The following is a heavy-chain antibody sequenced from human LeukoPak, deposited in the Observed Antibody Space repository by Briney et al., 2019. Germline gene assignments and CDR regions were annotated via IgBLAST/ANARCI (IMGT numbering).Heavy chain of an antibody. V-gene: IGHV1-69*04. J-gene: IGHJ5*02. D-gene: IGHD6-13*01. CDR1: GYTFTSYA. CDR3: AREGYQLYNWFGP. Sequence: GASVKVSCKASGYTFTSYAISWVRQAPGQGLEWMGRIIPILGIANYAQKFQGRVTITADKSTSTAYTELSSLRSEDTAVYYCAREGYQLYNWFGPWGQGTLVTVSS. CDR2: IIPILGIA.